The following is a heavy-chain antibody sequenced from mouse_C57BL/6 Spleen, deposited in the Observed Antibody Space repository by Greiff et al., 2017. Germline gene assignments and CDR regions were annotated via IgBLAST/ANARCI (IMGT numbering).Heavy chain of an antibody. CDR2: ISSGCDYT. J-gene: IGHJ3*01. D-gene: IGHD2-3*01. CDR1: GFTFSSYA. CDR3: TRESDGYPWFSD. V-gene: IGHV5-9-1*02. Sequence: EVQLLQSGAGLVKPGGSLKLSCAASGFTFSSYAMSWVRQTQEKRLEWVAYISSGCDYTYYADTVKGRFTISRDNARNTLYLQMSSLKSEDTAMYYCTRESDGYPWFSDWGQGALVTVSA.